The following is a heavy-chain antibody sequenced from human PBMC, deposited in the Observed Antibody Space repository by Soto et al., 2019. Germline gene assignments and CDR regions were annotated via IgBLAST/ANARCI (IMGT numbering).Heavy chain of an antibody. J-gene: IGHJ4*02. V-gene: IGHV3-74*01. CDR1: GFTFSSYW. CDR2: NNSDGSST. CDR3: ARGGVWVEDSPTDY. D-gene: IGHD3-16*01. Sequence: EVQLVESGGGLVQPGGSLRLSCAASGFTFSSYWMHWVRQAPGKGLVWVSRNNSDGSSTSYADSVKGRFTISRDNAKNTLYLQMNSLRAEDTAVYYCARGGVWVEDSPTDYWGQGTLVTVSS.